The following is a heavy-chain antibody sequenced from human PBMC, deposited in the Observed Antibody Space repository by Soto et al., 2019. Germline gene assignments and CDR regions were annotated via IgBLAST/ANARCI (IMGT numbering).Heavy chain of an antibody. CDR1: EFMFNNFA. D-gene: IGHD2-21*02. Sequence: GGSLRLSCAASEFMFNNFAMSWVRRAPGKGLEWVALISYDGRHKNYADSVKGRITISRDNSKNILYLQMSALRAEDTAIYYCVRSKRRHCGNDCYMFDLWGQGTLVTVSS. V-gene: IGHV3-30*04. J-gene: IGHJ5*02. CDR2: ISYDGRHK. CDR3: VRSKRRHCGNDCYMFDL.